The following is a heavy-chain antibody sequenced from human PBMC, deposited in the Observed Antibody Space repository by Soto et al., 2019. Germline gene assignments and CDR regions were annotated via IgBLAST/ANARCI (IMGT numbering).Heavy chain of an antibody. D-gene: IGHD6-19*01. CDR1: GFTFSSYW. CDR2: INSDGSST. CDR3: AREGPYSSGLYDY. J-gene: IGHJ4*02. V-gene: IGHV3-74*01. Sequence: PGGSLRLSCAASGFTFSSYWMHWVRQAPGKGLVWVSRINSDGSSTSYADSVKGRFTISRDDAKNTLYLQMNSLRAEDTAVYYCAREGPYSSGLYDYWGQGTLVTVSS.